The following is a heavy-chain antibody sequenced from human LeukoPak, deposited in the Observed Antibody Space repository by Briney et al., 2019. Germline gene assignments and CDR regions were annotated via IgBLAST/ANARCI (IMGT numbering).Heavy chain of an antibody. V-gene: IGHV1-69*13. CDR3: ARSRPERYSSGWYYFDY. Sequence: SVKVSCKASGGTFSSYAISWVRQAPGQGLEWMGGIIPIFGTANYAQKFQGRVTITADESTSTAYMELSSLRSEGTAVYYCARSRPERYSSGWYYFDYWGQGTLVTVSS. D-gene: IGHD6-19*01. CDR1: GGTFSSYA. J-gene: IGHJ4*02. CDR2: IIPIFGTA.